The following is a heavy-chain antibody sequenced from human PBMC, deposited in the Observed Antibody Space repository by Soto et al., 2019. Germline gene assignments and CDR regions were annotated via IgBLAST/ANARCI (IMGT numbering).Heavy chain of an antibody. V-gene: IGHV3-23*01. CDR1: GFTFRNHA. CDR3: AKEVFPGRRSNFDY. Sequence: GSLRLSCASSGFTFRNHAMSWVRQAPGKGLEWVSAIGGSGGSTYYADSVKGRFTISRDNSKNTLYLQMNSLRAEATAVYYCAKEVFPGRRSNFDYWGQGTLVPVYS. J-gene: IGHJ4*02. CDR2: IGGSGGST.